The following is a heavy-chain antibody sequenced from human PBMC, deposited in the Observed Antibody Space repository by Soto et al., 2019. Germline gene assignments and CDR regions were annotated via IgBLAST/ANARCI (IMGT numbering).Heavy chain of an antibody. D-gene: IGHD4-17*01. CDR2: IYSGGST. Sequence: GGSLRLSCAASGFTVSSNYMSWVRQAPGKGLEWVSLIYSGGSTYYADSVKGRFTISRDNSKNTLYLQMNSLRAEDTAVYYCARVYGYDAFDIWGQGTMVTVSS. CDR1: GFTVSSNY. V-gene: IGHV3-66*01. CDR3: ARVYGYDAFDI. J-gene: IGHJ3*02.